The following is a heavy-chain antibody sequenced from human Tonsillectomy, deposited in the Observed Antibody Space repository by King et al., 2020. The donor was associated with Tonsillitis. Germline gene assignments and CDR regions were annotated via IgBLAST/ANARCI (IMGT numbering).Heavy chain of an antibody. D-gene: IGHD2-2*01. V-gene: IGHV2-5*01. J-gene: IGHJ3*02. CDR3: AHRLSRGCTSTSCSSFDI. CDR1: GFSLSTSGVG. CDR2: IYCNDDK. Sequence: ITLKESGPTLVKPTQTLTLTCTFSGFSLSTSGVGVGWIRQPPGKALEWLALIYCNDDKRYSPSLKSRPTITKDTSKNQVVLTMTNMDPVDTATYYCAHRLSRGCTSTSCSSFDIWGQGTMVTVSS.